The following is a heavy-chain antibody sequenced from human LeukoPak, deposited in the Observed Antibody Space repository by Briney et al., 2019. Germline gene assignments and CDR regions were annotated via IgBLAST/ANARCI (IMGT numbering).Heavy chain of an antibody. CDR3: ARGGSYYDSSGYFTYFDY. J-gene: IGHJ4*02. CDR1: GLTFSSYS. Sequence: GSLRLSCAASGLTFSSYSMNWVRQAPGKGLEWVSYISSSSSTIYYADSVKGRFTISRDNAKNSLYLQMNSLRAEDTAVYYCARGGSYYDSSGYFTYFDYWGQGTLVTVSS. D-gene: IGHD3-22*01. V-gene: IGHV3-48*04. CDR2: ISSSSSTI.